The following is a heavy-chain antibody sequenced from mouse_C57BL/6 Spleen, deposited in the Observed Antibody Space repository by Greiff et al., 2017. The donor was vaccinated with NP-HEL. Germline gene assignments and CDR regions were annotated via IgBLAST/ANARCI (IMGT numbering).Heavy chain of an antibody. CDR1: GFTFSSYG. CDR3: ARLTGTDYFDY. V-gene: IGHV5-6*01. Sequence: EVKVVESGGELVKPGGSLKLSCAASGFTFSSYGMSWVRQTPDKRLEWVATISSGGSYTYYPDSVKGRFTISRDNAKNTLYLQMSSLKSEDTAMYYCARLTGTDYFDYWGQGTTLTVSS. D-gene: IGHD4-1*01. J-gene: IGHJ2*01. CDR2: ISSGGSYT.